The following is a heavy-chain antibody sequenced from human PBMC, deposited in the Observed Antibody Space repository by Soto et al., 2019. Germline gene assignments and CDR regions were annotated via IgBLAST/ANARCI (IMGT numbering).Heavy chain of an antibody. CDR1: GGSISRSSYY. J-gene: IGHJ5*02. CDR3: ARHRMEESWFDP. Sequence: QVQLQESGPGLVKPLETLSLTCTVSGGSISRSSYYWGWIRQPPGKGLEWIGSIYYSGITYYNPSLKSRLTMSVDTSKNQFSLRLSSVTAADTAVYHCARHRMEESWFDPWGQGNLVTVSS. CDR2: IYYSGIT. V-gene: IGHV4-39*01. D-gene: IGHD3-3*01.